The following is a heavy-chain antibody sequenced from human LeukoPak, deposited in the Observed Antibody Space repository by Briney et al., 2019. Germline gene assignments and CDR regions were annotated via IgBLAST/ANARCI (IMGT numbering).Heavy chain of an antibody. J-gene: IGHJ6*02. V-gene: IGHV3-33*01. Sequence: GSLRLSCAASGISFSSHGMHWGRQAPGKGLEWVAVIWYDGSNKYYADSVKGRFTISRDNSKNTLYLQMNSLRAEDTAVYYCARDRYSYGYYYYYGMDVWGQGTTVTVSS. D-gene: IGHD5-18*01. CDR3: ARDRYSYGYYYYYGMDV. CDR2: IWYDGSNK. CDR1: GISFSSHG.